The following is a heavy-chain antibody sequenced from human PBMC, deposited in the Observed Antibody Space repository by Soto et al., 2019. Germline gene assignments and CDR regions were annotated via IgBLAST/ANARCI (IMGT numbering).Heavy chain of an antibody. CDR2: ISSTTNYI. V-gene: IGHV3-21*06. CDR3: ARESEDLTSNFDY. Sequence: GGSLRLSCAASGSIFTRYSMNWVRQAPGKGLEWVSSISSTTNYIYYGDSMKGRFTISRDNAKNSLYLEMNSPRAEDTAVYYCARESEDLTSNFDYWGQGTLVTVSS. CDR1: GSIFTRYS. J-gene: IGHJ4*02.